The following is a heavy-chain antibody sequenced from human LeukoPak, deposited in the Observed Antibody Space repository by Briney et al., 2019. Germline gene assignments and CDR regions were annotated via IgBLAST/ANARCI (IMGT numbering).Heavy chain of an antibody. CDR3: ANSFLPSTSWRSPFDY. Sequence: GGSLRLSCAASGFTFSSYGMHWVRQAPGKGLEWVAFIRYDGSNKYCADSVKGRFTISRDNSKNTLYLQMNSLRAEDTAVYYCANSFLPSTSWRSPFDYWGQGTLVTVSS. CDR2: IRYDGSNK. CDR1: GFTFSSYG. J-gene: IGHJ4*02. D-gene: IGHD6-13*01. V-gene: IGHV3-30*02.